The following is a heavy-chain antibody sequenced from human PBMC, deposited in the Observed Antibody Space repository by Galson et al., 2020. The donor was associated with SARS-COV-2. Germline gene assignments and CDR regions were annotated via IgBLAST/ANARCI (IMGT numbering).Heavy chain of an antibody. CDR2: IYTSGST. CDR1: GGHISSYY. Sequence: SETLSLTCTVSGGHISSYYWSWIRQPAGKGLEWIGRIYTSGSTNYNPSLKSRVTMSVDTSKNQFSLKLSSVTAADTAVYYFARESYYYDSSGSDAFDIWGQGTMVTVSS. D-gene: IGHD3-22*01. J-gene: IGHJ3*02. CDR3: ARESYYYDSSGSDAFDI. V-gene: IGHV4-4*07.